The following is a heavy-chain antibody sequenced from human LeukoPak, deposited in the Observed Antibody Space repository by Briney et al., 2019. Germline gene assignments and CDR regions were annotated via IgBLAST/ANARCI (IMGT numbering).Heavy chain of an antibody. V-gene: IGHV3-21*01. Sequence: GGSLRLSCAASGFTFSSYSMNWVRQAPGKGLEWVSSISSSSSYIYYADSVKGRFTISRDNAKNSLYLQMNSLRAEDTAVYYCARDGGYGEYLACNDYWGQGTLVTVSS. D-gene: IGHD4-17*01. J-gene: IGHJ4*02. CDR3: ARDGGYGEYLACNDY. CDR2: ISSSSSYI. CDR1: GFTFSSYS.